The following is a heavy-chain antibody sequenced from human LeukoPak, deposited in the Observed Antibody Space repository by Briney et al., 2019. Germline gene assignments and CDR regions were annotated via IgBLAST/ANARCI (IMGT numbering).Heavy chain of an antibody. CDR1: GFTDSSNY. Sequence: GGSLRLSCAASGFTDSSNYMNWVRQAPGKGLEWVSYISISGRTIYYTDSVKGRFTISRDNAKNSLYLQMNSLRAEDTAVYYCARVGISSYSSSWFDYWGQGTLVTVSS. V-gene: IGHV3-48*03. J-gene: IGHJ5*01. CDR3: ARVGISSYSSSWFDY. CDR2: ISISGRTI. D-gene: IGHD6-13*01.